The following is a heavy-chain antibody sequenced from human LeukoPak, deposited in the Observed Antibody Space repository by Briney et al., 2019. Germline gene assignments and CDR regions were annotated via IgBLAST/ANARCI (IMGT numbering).Heavy chain of an antibody. Sequence: PSETLSLTCTVSGGSISSGYYYWNWIRQHPGKGLEWIGFIHYSGSTYYNPSLRSRVTISIDTSKNQFSLNLSSVTAADTAVYYCARGSSGAGWDFDYWGQGTLVTVSS. CDR2: IHYSGST. CDR3: ARGSSGAGWDFDY. V-gene: IGHV4-31*03. CDR1: GGSISSGYYY. J-gene: IGHJ4*02. D-gene: IGHD3-9*01.